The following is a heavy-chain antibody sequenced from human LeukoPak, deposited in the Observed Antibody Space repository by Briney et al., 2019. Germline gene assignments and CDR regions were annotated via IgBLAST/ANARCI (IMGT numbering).Heavy chain of an antibody. CDR1: GFTFSSYS. Sequence: GGPLRLSCAASGFTFSSYSMNWVRQAPGKGLEWVSGISDSGGSTYYADSVKGRCTISRDNSKNTVSLQMNNLRAEDTAVYFCARHDSFIPYWGQGTLVTVTS. V-gene: IGHV3-23*01. CDR2: ISDSGGST. D-gene: IGHD3-16*02. CDR3: ARHDSFIPY. J-gene: IGHJ4*02.